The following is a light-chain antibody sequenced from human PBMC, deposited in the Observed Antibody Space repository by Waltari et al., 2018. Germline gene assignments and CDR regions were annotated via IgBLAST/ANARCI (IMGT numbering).Light chain of an antibody. Sequence: DIQMTQSPSAMSASVGDRVAITCRTSQDIGNYLAWFKQKPGTVPKRLIYAVSSLESGVPSRFSGSDSGTEFTLTINRLQPEYFATYFCLQHYTYPPTFGQGTRLEI. CDR3: LQHYTYPPT. CDR1: QDIGNY. V-gene: IGKV1-17*03. CDR2: AVS. J-gene: IGKJ5*01.